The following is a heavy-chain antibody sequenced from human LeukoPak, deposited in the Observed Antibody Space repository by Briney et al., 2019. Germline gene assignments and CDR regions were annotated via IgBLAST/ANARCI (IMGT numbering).Heavy chain of an antibody. CDR1: GGSISSGGYY. CDR3: ARVSGTYYYGMDV. V-gene: IGHV4-31*03. J-gene: IGHJ6*02. CDR2: IYYSGST. D-gene: IGHD1-1*01. Sequence: SQTLSLTCTVSGGSISSGGYYWSWIRQHPGKGLEWIGYIYYSGSTYYNPSLKSRVTISVDTSKSQFSLKLSSVTAADTAVYYCARVSGTYYYGMDVWGQGTTVTLSS.